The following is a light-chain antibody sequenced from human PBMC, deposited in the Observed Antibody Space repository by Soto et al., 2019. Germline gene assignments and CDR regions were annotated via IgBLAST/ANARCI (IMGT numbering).Light chain of an antibody. J-gene: IGLJ7*01. Sequence: QSALTQPPSASGSPGQSVTISCTGTKNDIGGYDFVSWYQHHPGTAPRLIIYEVVQRPSGVPVRFSGSKSGNTASLTVSGLQAADEADYFCKSYAGSNTYVFGSGTQLTVL. CDR3: KSYAGSNTYV. CDR1: KNDIGGYDF. V-gene: IGLV2-8*01. CDR2: EVV.